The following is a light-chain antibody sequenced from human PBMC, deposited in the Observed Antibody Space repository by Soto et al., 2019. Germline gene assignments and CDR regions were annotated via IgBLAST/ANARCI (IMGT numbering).Light chain of an antibody. V-gene: IGKV3-20*01. Sequence: EIVLTPSPATLSLSPGERATLSCRASQSVTSSYLAWYQQKPGQAPRLLIYGASSSATGIPDRFSGSGGGTDEILIISSSLPAEVLVYYYRQYETPPGTFGQGTKGDIK. CDR3: RQYETPPGT. CDR1: QSVTSSY. CDR2: GAS. J-gene: IGKJ1*01.